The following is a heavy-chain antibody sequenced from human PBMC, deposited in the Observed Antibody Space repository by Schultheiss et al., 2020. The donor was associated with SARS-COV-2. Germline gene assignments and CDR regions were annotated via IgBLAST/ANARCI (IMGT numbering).Heavy chain of an antibody. D-gene: IGHD3-22*01. J-gene: IGHJ6*02. Sequence: SETLSLTCAVYGGSFSGYYWSWIRQTPGKGLEWIGYIYYSGSTYYNPSLKSRVTISVDTSKNQFSLKLSSVTAADTAVYYCASSYYYDSSGYYYYYGMDVWGQGTTVTVSS. V-gene: IGHV4-59*01. CDR2: IYYSGST. CDR1: GGSFSGYY. CDR3: ASSYYYDSSGYYYYYGMDV.